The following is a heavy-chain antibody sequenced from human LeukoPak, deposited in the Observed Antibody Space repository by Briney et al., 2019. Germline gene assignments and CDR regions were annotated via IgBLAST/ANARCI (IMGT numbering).Heavy chain of an antibody. CDR3: ARVADSSGWFGDYFDN. D-gene: IGHD6-19*01. J-gene: IGHJ4*02. V-gene: IGHV4-39*02. CDR1: GASIAITSYY. CDR2: IYHSGNT. Sequence: SETLSLTCSVSGASIAITSYYWGWVRQPPGKGLEWIGNIYHSGNTYYTSSLRSRVTISVDTSKNLFSLNLTSVTGADTAVYFCARVADSSGWFGDYFDNWGLGTLVTVSS.